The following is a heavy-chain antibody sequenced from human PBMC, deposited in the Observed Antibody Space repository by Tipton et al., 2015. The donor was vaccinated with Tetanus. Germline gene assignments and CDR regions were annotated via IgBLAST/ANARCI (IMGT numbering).Heavy chain of an antibody. D-gene: IGHD1-26*01. Sequence: GLVKPSQTLSLSCTVSGGSISRGGYYWSWIRQHPGKGLEWIGDIYFSGSTYYNPSLKSRVTISVDTSKNQFSLKLNSVTAADTAVYYCARDQARGARGWNYFDYWSQGTLVTVSS. V-gene: IGHV4-31*03. CDR1: GGSISRGGYY. CDR2: IYFSGST. CDR3: ARDQARGARGWNYFDY. J-gene: IGHJ4*02.